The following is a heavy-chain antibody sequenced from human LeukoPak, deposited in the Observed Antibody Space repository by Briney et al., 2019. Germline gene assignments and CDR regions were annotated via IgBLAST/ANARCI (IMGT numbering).Heavy chain of an antibody. Sequence: GASVKVSCKASGYTFTSYYMHWVRQAPGQGLEWMGIINPSGGSTSYAQKFQGRVTMTRDTSTSTVYMELSSLRSEDTAVYYCGAAAGTGALDYWGQGTLVTVSS. CDR3: GAAAGTGALDY. CDR2: INPSGGST. J-gene: IGHJ4*02. CDR1: GYTFTSYY. V-gene: IGHV1-46*01. D-gene: IGHD6-13*01.